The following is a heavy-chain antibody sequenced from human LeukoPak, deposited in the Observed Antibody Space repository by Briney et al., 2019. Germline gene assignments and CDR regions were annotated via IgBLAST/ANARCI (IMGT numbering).Heavy chain of an antibody. J-gene: IGHJ4*02. CDR3: AKESPYRAPTRTYYFDY. D-gene: IGHD1-14*01. Sequence: GGSLRLSCAASGFTFSNYAMSWVRQAPGKGLEWVSAISGSDGRLFYADSVKGRFTISRDNSKNTVFLQMNSLRAEDTALYYCAKESPYRAPTRTYYFDYWGQGTLVTVPS. V-gene: IGHV3-23*01. CDR1: GFTFSNYA. CDR2: ISGSDGRL.